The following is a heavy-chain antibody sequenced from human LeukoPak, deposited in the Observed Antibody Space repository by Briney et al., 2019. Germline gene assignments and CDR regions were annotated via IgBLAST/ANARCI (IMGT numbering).Heavy chain of an antibody. CDR1: GGSMSGYF. Sequence: SETLSLTCTVSGGSMSGYFWSWIRQPPGKGLEWIGYIYYSGSTKYNPSLKSRVTISVDTSKNQFSLKLSSVTAADTAVYYCARGGTTVTPGLLWFDPWGQGTLVTVSS. D-gene: IGHD4-17*01. J-gene: IGHJ5*02. CDR2: IYYSGST. V-gene: IGHV4-59*01. CDR3: ARGGTTVTPGLLWFDP.